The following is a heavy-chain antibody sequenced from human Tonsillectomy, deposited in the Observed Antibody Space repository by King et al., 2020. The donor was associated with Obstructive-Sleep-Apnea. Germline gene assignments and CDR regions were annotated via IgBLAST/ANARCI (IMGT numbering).Heavy chain of an antibody. CDR3: ARDDRMVRGGFDY. CDR1: GFTFSSYG. CDR2: VWYDGSNK. D-gene: IGHD3-10*01. J-gene: IGHJ4*02. V-gene: IGHV3-33*01. Sequence: VQLVESGGGVVQPGRSLRLSCAASGFTFSSYGMHLVRQAPGKGLEWVAVVWYDGSNKYYAESVKGRFTISRDNSKNTLYLQMNSLRAEDTAVYYCARDDRMVRGGFDYWGQGTLVTVSS.